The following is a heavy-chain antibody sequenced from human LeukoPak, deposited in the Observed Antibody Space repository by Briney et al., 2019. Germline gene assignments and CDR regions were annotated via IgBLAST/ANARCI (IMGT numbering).Heavy chain of an antibody. CDR1: GGSISSYY. CDR3: AARRYCSSTSCDSKTHFDY. J-gene: IGHJ4*02. Sequence: SETLSLTCTVSGGSISSYYWSWIRQPPGKGLEWIGEINHSGSTNYNPSLKSRVTISVDTSKNQFSLKLSSVTAADTAVHYCAARRYCSSTSCDSKTHFDYWGQGTLVTVSS. D-gene: IGHD2-2*01. CDR2: INHSGST. V-gene: IGHV4-34*01.